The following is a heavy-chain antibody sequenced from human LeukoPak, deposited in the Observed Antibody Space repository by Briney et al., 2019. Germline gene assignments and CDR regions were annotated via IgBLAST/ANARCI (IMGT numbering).Heavy chain of an antibody. V-gene: IGHV3-7*01. J-gene: IGHJ4*02. CDR2: IKQDGSEK. D-gene: IGHD6-19*01. CDR3: AYFSIAVAGTRSLFDY. CDR1: GFTFSSYW. Sequence: PGGSLRLSCAASGFTFSSYWMSWVRQAPGKGLEWVANIKQDGSEKYYVDSVKGRFTISRDNAKNPLYLQMNSLRAEDTAVYYCAYFSIAVAGTRSLFDYWGQGTLVTVSS.